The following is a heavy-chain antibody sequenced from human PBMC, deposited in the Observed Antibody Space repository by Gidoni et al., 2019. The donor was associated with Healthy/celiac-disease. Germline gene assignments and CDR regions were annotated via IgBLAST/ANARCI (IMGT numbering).Heavy chain of an antibody. CDR2: IYYSGST. CDR3: ARGDSTGADY. V-gene: IGHV4-59*01. J-gene: IGHJ4*02. Sequence: QVQLQESGPGLVKPSETLSLTCTVPGGPISSYYWSWIRQPPGKGLEWIEYIYYSGSTNYNPSLKSRVTISVDTSKNQFSLKLSSVTAADTAVYYCARGDSTGADYWGQGTLVTVSS. D-gene: IGHD3-10*01. CDR1: GGPISSYY.